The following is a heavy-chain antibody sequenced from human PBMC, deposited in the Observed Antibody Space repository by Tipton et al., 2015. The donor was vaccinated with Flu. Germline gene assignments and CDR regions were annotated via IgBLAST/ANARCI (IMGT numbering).Heavy chain of an antibody. CDR2: INQDGGET. CDR3: VKMPAFDR. D-gene: IGHD2-2*01. J-gene: IGHJ3*02. CDR1: EFSISSFW. Sequence: SLRLSCAASEFSISSFWMHWVRQAPGKGLEWMANINQDGGETYYVDSVKGRFTISRDNAKNSLYLQMNSLRAEDTAVYYCVKMPAFDRWGQGTMVTVSS. V-gene: IGHV3-7*01.